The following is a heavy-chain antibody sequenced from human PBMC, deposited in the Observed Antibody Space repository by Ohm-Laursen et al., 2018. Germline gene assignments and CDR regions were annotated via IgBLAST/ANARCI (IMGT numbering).Heavy chain of an antibody. CDR3: ARESIAPFF. CDR1: GFTFSSYW. D-gene: IGHD2/OR15-2a*01. Sequence: SLRLSCAAPGFTFSSYWMTWVRQAPAKGLEWVANIKHDGSEKYYVDSVKGRFTISRDNAKNSLYLQMDSLRVEDTAVYFCARESIAPFFWGQGTLVTVSS. J-gene: IGHJ4*02. V-gene: IGHV3-7*01. CDR2: IKHDGSEK.